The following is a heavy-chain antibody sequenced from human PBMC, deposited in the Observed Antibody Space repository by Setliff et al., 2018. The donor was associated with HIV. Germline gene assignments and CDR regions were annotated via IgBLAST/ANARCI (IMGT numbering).Heavy chain of an antibody. CDR2: IIPILGIV. CDR1: GGTFSTYA. D-gene: IGHD2-15*01. V-gene: IGHV1-69*10. Sequence: SVKVSCKASGGTFSTYAISWVRQAPGQGLEWMGGIIPILGIVNYAQRFQGRLTITADESTRTAYMELSSLTSEDTAVYYCARPTNGYCSGGTCPDTFDIWGQGTLVTVSS. J-gene: IGHJ3*02. CDR3: ARPTNGYCSGGTCPDTFDI.